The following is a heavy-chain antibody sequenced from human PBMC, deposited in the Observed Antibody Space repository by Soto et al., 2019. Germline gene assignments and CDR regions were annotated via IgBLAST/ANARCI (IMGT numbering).Heavy chain of an antibody. V-gene: IGHV3-23*01. CDR2: IGRTNNT. CDR3: AKVDAYSYRTDH. J-gene: IGHJ4*02. D-gene: IGHD3-16*02. Sequence: PRLSCAASGFTFSNSAMTWVRQALGKGPEWVSSIGRTNNTHYADSVKGRFAISRDNSQNTLYLQMNSLTAEDTAVYFCAKVDAYSYRTDHWGQGTMVTVYS. CDR1: GFTFSNSA.